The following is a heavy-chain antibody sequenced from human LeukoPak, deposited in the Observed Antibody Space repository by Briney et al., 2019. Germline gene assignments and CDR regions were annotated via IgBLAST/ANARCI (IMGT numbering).Heavy chain of an antibody. CDR1: GFVFSDYY. CDR3: ARDPRLRLKRSGWFDP. D-gene: IGHD4-17*01. Sequence: AGSLRLSCAASGFVFSDYYMSWIRQAPGKGLEWVSYISSSGSPIYYAESVKGRFTISRDNAKNSLYLQMNSLRTEDTAVYYCARDPRLRLKRSGWFDPWGQGTLVTVSS. CDR2: ISSSGSPI. J-gene: IGHJ5*02. V-gene: IGHV3-11*04.